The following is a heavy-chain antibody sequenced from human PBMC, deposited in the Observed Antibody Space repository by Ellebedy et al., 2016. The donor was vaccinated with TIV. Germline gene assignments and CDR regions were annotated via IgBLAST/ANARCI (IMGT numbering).Heavy chain of an antibody. Sequence: SVKVSCXASGGTFSSYAISWVRQAPGQGLEWMGGIIPIFGTANYAQKFQGRVTITADESTSTAYMELSSLRSEDTAVYYCARHAGELSAFDIWGQGTMVTVSS. D-gene: IGHD1-26*01. CDR3: ARHAGELSAFDI. V-gene: IGHV1-69*13. J-gene: IGHJ3*02. CDR1: GGTFSSYA. CDR2: IIPIFGTA.